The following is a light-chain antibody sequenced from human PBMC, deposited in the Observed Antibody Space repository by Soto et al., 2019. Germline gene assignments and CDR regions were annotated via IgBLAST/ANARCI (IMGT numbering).Light chain of an antibody. V-gene: IGKV1-39*01. J-gene: IGKJ1*01. CDR2: TAS. CDR3: HQYDSWT. CDR1: QSISKY. Sequence: DIQMTQSPSSLSASVGDRVTLTCRASQSISKYLNWYQQKPGKAPKLLIYTASSLQSGVPSRFSGSGSGTDFTLTISRLEPEDFAVYYCHQYDSWTFGQGTKVHI.